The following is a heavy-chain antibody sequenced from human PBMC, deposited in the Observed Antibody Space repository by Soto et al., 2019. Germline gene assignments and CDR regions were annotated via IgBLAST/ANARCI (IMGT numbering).Heavy chain of an antibody. Sequence: EVQLVESGGGLVKPGGSLRLSCAASGFTFSSYSMNWVRQAPGKGLEWVANIKQDGSEKNYVDSVKGRFTISRDNAKNSLYLQMNSLRAEDTAVYFCARDLCSTTSCFFDFWGQGTLVTVSS. V-gene: IGHV3-7*01. CDR1: GFTFSSYS. CDR2: IKQDGSEK. J-gene: IGHJ4*02. D-gene: IGHD2-2*01. CDR3: ARDLCSTTSCFFDF.